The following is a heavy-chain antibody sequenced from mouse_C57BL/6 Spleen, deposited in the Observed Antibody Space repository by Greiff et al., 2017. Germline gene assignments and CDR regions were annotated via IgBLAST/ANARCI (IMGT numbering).Heavy chain of an antibody. J-gene: IGHJ3*01. D-gene: IGHD2-1*01. CDR1: GYTFTDYN. Sequence: VHVKQSGPELVKPGASVKIPCKASGYTFTDYNMDWVKQSHGKSLEWIGDINPNNGGTIYNQKFKGKATLTVDKSSSTAYMELRSLTSEDTAVYYCARNRFYHGPGGFAYWGQGTLVTVSA. V-gene: IGHV1-18*01. CDR2: INPNNGGT. CDR3: ARNRFYHGPGGFAY.